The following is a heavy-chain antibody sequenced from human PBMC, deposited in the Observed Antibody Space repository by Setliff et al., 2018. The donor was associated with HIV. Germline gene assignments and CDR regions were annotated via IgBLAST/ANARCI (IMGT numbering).Heavy chain of an antibody. CDR2: INPSGGRT. CDR1: GYTFTNYY. Sequence: GASVKVSCKASGYTFTNYYIHWVRQAPGQGLEWMGLINPSGGRTSYAQKFQGRVTITTDESTSTAYMELSSLRSEDTAVYYCARADSSNWYHVDYWGQGTLVTVS. CDR3: ARADSSNWYHVDY. V-gene: IGHV1-46*01. D-gene: IGHD6-13*01. J-gene: IGHJ4*02.